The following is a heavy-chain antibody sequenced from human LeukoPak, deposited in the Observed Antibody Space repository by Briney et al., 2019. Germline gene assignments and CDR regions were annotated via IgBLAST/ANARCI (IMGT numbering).Heavy chain of an antibody. J-gene: IGHJ4*02. CDR1: GFTFSSYA. Sequence: GGSLRLSCAASGFTFSSYAMSWVRQAPGKGLEWVSAISGSGGSTYYADSVKGRFTISRDNSRNTLYLQMNSLRAEDTAVYYCASFPPIVVVPAAIKDYWGQGTLVTVSS. D-gene: IGHD2-2*02. CDR3: ASFPPIVVVPAAIKDY. CDR2: ISGSGGST. V-gene: IGHV3-23*01.